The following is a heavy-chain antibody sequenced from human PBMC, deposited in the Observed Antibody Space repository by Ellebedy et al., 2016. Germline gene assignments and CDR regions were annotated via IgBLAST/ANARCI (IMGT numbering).Heavy chain of an antibody. Sequence: ASVKVSXXASGYSFNTYGISWVRQAPGQGLEWMGIINPSGGSTSYAQKFQGRVTMTRDTSTSTVYMELSSLRSEDTAVYYCARGGGDGYKLDYWGQGTLVTVSS. D-gene: IGHD5-24*01. J-gene: IGHJ4*02. V-gene: IGHV1-46*02. CDR1: GYSFNTYG. CDR2: INPSGGST. CDR3: ARGGGDGYKLDY.